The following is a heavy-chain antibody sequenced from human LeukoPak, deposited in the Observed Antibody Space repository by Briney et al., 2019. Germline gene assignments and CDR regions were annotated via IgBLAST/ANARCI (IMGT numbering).Heavy chain of an antibody. J-gene: IGHJ6*03. V-gene: IGHV4-34*01. CDR3: ARGKKKTGIAAAGKRDYYYYYMDV. Sequence: SETLSLTCAVYGGSFSGYYWSWIRQPPGKGLEWIGEINHSGSTNYNPSLKSRVTISVDTSKNQFSLKLSSVTAADTAVYYCARGKKKTGIAAAGKRDYYYYYMDVWGKGTTVTVSS. D-gene: IGHD6-13*01. CDR1: GGSFSGYY. CDR2: INHSGST.